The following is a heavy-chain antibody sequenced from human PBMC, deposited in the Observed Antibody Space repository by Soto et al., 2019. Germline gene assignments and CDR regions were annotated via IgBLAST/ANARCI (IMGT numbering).Heavy chain of an antibody. CDR3: ARCAWDSSGYYFDY. D-gene: IGHD3-22*01. CDR2: ISAYNGNT. J-gene: IGHJ4*02. Sequence: VASVKVSCKASGYTFTSYGISWVRQAPGQGLEWMGWISAYNGNTNYAQKLQGRVTMTTDTSTSTAYMELRSLRSDDTAVYYCARCAWDSSGYYFDYWGQGTLVTVSS. V-gene: IGHV1-18*01. CDR1: GYTFTSYG.